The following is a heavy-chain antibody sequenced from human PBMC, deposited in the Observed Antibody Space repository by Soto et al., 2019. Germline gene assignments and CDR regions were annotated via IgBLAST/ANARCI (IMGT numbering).Heavy chain of an antibody. J-gene: IGHJ2*01. V-gene: IGHV3-53*04. D-gene: IGHD4-17*01. CDR2: IYSGGST. CDR1: GFTVSSNY. CDR3: ARGATDYGDKYWYFDL. Sequence: GGSLRLSCAASGFTVSSNYMSWVRQAPGKGLEWVSVIYSGGSTYYADSVKGRFTISRHNSKNTLYLQMNSLRAEDTAVYYCARGATDYGDKYWYFDLWGRGTLVTVSS.